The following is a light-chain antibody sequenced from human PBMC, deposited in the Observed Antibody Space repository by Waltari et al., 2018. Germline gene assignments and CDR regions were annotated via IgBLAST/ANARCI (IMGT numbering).Light chain of an antibody. CDR1: SPNIGSNT. Sequence: QSVLTQSPSASGTPGQRVTISCSGSSPNIGSNTVNWYQQLTGTAPKLLIYSNDLRPSGVPDRFSGSKSGTSASLAISGLQSEDEADYYCAAWDDSLNGAWVFGGGTKLTVL. CDR3: AAWDDSLNGAWV. V-gene: IGLV1-44*01. CDR2: SND. J-gene: IGLJ3*02.